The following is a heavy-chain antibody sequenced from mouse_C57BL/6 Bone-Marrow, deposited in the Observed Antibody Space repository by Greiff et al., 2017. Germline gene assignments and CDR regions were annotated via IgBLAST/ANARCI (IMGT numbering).Heavy chain of an antibody. Sequence: EVHLVESGGGLVKPGGSLKLSCAASGFTFSDYGMHWVRQAPEKGLEWVAYISSGSSTIYYADPVKGRFTISSDNAKNTLFLQRTRLRSEDTARYYCARKGSSPPYWYFDVWGTGTTVTVSS. CDR3: ARKGSSPPYWYFDV. CDR1: GFTFSDYG. CDR2: ISSGSSTI. D-gene: IGHD1-1*01. V-gene: IGHV5-17*01. J-gene: IGHJ1*03.